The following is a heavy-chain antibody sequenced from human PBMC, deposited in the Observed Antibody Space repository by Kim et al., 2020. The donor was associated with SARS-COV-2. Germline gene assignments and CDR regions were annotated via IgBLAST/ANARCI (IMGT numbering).Heavy chain of an antibody. CDR2: ISYGGSGK. J-gene: IGHJ6*02. CDR1: GFSFSGYG. V-gene: IGHV3-30*12. Sequence: GGSLRLSCTASGFSFSGYGFHWVRQAPGKGLEWLAVISYGGSGKLHAASVRGRFTISRDNSRNTVDLQMNSLRADDTAVYYCARLEDLGVGPAGIVAYYYYGVDVWGQGTTVTVSS. D-gene: IGHD2-21*01. CDR3: ARLEDLGVGPAGIVAYYYYGVDV.